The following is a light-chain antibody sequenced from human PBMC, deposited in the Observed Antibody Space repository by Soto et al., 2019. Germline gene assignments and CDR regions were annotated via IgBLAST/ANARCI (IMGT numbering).Light chain of an antibody. J-gene: IGKJ3*01. CDR1: QSIKTF. V-gene: IGKV3-11*01. Sequence: EVVLSQSQATLSCSPVESRTLSCRASQSIKTFLAWYQQKPGQAPRLLIYDASNRATAIPARFRGSGSGTDFTLTISSLEPEDLAVYYCQQRNSWPFTFGPGTKVDIK. CDR3: QQRNSWPFT. CDR2: DAS.